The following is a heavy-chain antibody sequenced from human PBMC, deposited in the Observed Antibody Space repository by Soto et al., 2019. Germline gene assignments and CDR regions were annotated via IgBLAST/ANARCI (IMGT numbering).Heavy chain of an antibody. D-gene: IGHD2-15*01. J-gene: IGHJ3*02. CDR3: ARDGCSGGSCYSGGTDAFDI. Sequence: SETLSLTCTVSGGSISSYYWSWIRQPPGKGLEWIGYIYYSGSTNYNPSLKSRVTISVDTSKNQFSLKLSSVTAADTAVYYFARDGCSGGSCYSGGTDAFDIWGQGTMVTVSS. CDR2: IYYSGST. CDR1: GGSISSYY. V-gene: IGHV4-59*01.